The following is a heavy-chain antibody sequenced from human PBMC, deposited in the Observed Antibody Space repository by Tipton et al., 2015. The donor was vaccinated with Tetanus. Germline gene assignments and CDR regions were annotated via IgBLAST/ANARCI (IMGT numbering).Heavy chain of an antibody. CDR3: ARAPSQDGDLDS. CDR2: IYYSGST. CDR1: GGSISSGGYY. V-gene: IGHV4-31*03. Sequence: TLSLTCTVSGGSISSGGYYWSWIRQHPGKGLEWIGYIYYSGSTYYNPSLKSRVTISVDTSKNQFSLKLSSVTAADTAVYYCARAPSQDGDLDSWGQGTLVPVSS. D-gene: IGHD4-17*01. J-gene: IGHJ4*02.